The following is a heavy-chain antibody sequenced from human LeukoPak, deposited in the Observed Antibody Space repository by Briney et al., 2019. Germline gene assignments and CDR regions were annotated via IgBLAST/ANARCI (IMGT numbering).Heavy chain of an antibody. Sequence: SETLSLTCAVSGGSITSYYWSWIRQPPGKGLEWIGNIYSIGDTSYNPYLKSRLTISLDTSKNQFSLKLTSVTAADTAVYYCADRQAAAGTFYFWGQGSLVTVSS. CDR2: IYSIGDT. CDR3: ADRQAAAGTFYF. V-gene: IGHV4-59*08. D-gene: IGHD6-13*01. CDR1: GGSITSYY. J-gene: IGHJ4*02.